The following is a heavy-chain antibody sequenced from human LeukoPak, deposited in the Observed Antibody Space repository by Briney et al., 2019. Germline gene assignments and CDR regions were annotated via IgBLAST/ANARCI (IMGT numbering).Heavy chain of an antibody. CDR2: IYYSGST. Sequence: SETLSLTCTVSGGSISSYYWSWLRQPPGKGLEWIGYIYYSGSTNYNPSLKSRVTISVDTSKNQFSLKLSSVTAADTAVYYCARITQNYYGSGSDYWGQGTLVTVSS. J-gene: IGHJ4*02. CDR1: GGSISSYY. CDR3: ARITQNYYGSGSDY. D-gene: IGHD3-10*01. V-gene: IGHV4-59*08.